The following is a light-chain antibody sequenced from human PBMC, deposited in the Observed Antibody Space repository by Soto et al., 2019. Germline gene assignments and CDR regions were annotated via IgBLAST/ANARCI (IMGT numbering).Light chain of an antibody. CDR1: SSNIGNNY. CDR3: GTWDSSLSAGQGV. V-gene: IGLV1-51*01. J-gene: IGLJ2*01. CDR2: DNN. Sequence: QSVLTQPPSVSAAPGQKVTISCSGSSSNIGNNYVSWYQQLPGTAPKLLIYDNNKRPSGIPDRFSGSKSGTSATLGITGLQTGDEADYYCGTWDSSLSAGQGVFGGGTKLTV.